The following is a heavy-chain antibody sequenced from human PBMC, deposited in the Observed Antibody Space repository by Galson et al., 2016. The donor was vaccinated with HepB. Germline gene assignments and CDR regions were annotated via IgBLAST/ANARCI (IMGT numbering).Heavy chain of an antibody. J-gene: IGHJ4*02. CDR3: ARLKYVMIRGLMGFDY. D-gene: IGHD3-10*01. Sequence: SETLSLTCTVSSGSISNDYWSWIRQPPGKGLEYIGYIYYSGSTNYSPSLKSRVTISVETAKNQFSLRLSSVTAADTALYSCARLKYVMIRGLMGFDYWGQGTLVTVSS. CDR1: SGSISNDY. CDR2: IYYSGST. V-gene: IGHV4-59*01.